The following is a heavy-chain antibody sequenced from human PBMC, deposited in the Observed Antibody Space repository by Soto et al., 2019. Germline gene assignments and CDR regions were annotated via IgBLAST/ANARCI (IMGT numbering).Heavy chain of an antibody. J-gene: IGHJ4*02. CDR2: IGTAGDT. CDR3: AKASSWYPYFDY. Sequence: GGSLRLSCAASGFTFSSYAMHWVRQPTGRGLEWVSAIGTAGDTYYAGSAKGRFTISRENAKNTLYLQMNSLRAEDTAVYYCAKASSWYPYFDYWGQGTLVTVSS. CDR1: GFTFSSYA. V-gene: IGHV3-13*04. D-gene: IGHD6-13*01.